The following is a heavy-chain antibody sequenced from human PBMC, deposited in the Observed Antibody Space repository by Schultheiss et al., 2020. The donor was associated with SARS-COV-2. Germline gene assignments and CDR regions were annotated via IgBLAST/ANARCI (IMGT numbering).Heavy chain of an antibody. CDR2: IYYSGST. Sequence: SETLSLTCAVYGGSFSGYYWGWIRQPPGKGLEWIGSIYYSGSTYYNPSLKSRVTISVDTSKNQFSLKLSSVTAADTAIYYCAKARSGWAREGFDYWGQGTLLTVSS. CDR1: GGSFSGYY. CDR3: AKARSGWAREGFDY. D-gene: IGHD6-19*01. J-gene: IGHJ4*02. V-gene: IGHV4-34*01.